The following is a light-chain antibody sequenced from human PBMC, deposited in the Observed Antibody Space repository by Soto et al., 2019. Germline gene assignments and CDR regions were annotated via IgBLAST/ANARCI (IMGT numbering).Light chain of an antibody. CDR2: EVN. CDR3: SSSAGRSNV. Sequence: QSVLTQPPSASGSPGQSVAISCTGTSSDVGGYNYVAWYQQHPGKAPKLIIYEVNRRPSGVPDRFSGYKSGNSASLTVSGLHAEDEDDYYCSSSAGRSNVFGTGTKVTVL. CDR1: SSDVGGYNY. J-gene: IGLJ1*01. V-gene: IGLV2-8*01.